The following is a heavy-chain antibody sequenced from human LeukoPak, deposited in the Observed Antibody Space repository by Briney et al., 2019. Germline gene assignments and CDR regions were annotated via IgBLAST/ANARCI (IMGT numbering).Heavy chain of an antibody. CDR2: IYYSRST. CDR3: ARRDGGSYHVVHFDY. V-gene: IGHV4-39*01. Sequence: PSEALSLTCTVSGGSISSSSYYWVWIRQRPGKGLEGFGSIYYSRSTYYNPSLQSRVTISVETSKNQSSLKLSSVTAADTAVYYCARRDGGSYHVVHFDYWGQGTLVTVSS. D-gene: IGHD1-26*01. J-gene: IGHJ4*02. CDR1: GGSISSSSYY.